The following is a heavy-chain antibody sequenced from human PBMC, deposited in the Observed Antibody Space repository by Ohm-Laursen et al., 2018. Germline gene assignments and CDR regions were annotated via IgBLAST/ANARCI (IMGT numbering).Heavy chain of an antibody. V-gene: IGHV4-59*08. J-gene: IGHJ5*02. D-gene: IGHD2-2*01. Sequence: SETLSLTCTVSGGSISSYYWSWIRQPPGKGLEWIGYFYYSGSTNYNPSLKSRVTISVDTSKNQFSLKLSSVTAADTAVYYCARQGYCSSTSCYHRWFDPWGQGTLVTVSS. CDR2: FYYSGST. CDR1: GGSISSYY. CDR3: ARQGYCSSTSCYHRWFDP.